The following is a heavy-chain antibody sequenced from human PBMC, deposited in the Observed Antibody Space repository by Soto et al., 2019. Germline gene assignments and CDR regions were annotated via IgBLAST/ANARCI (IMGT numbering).Heavy chain of an antibody. CDR3: ARVPSPFDYYYAMDV. CDR2: IFSSGTT. CDR1: GDSISSGNKY. J-gene: IGHJ6*02. Sequence: SETLSLTCTVSGDSISSGNKYWSWIRQAPGKGMEWIGYIFSSGTTYYNPSLKSRLTMSLDTSQNQFSLRLASVTDADSAVYYCARVPSPFDYYYAMDVWGQGTTVTVS. V-gene: IGHV4-30-4*01. D-gene: IGHD3-16*01.